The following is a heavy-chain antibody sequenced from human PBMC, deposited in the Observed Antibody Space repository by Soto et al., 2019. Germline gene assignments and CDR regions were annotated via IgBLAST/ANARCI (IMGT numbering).Heavy chain of an antibody. V-gene: IGHV5-51*01. D-gene: IGHD1-26*01. Sequence: GESLKISCKGSGYSFTSYWIGWVRQMPGKGLEWMGIIYPGDSDTRYSPSFQGQVTISADKSISTAYLQWSSLKASDTAMYYCARLYLGGSYSPRLDFQHWGQGTLVTVSS. CDR3: ARLYLGGSYSPRLDFQH. J-gene: IGHJ1*01. CDR1: GYSFTSYW. CDR2: IYPGDSDT.